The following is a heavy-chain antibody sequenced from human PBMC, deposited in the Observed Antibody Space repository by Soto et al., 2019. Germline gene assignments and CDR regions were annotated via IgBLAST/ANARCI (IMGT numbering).Heavy chain of an antibody. J-gene: IGHJ3*02. Sequence: SETLSLTCAVYGGSFSGYYWSWIRQPPGKGLEWIGEINHSGSTNYNPSLKSRVTISVDTSKNQFSLKLSSVTAADTAVYYCARGIVGATTSAFDIWGQGTMATVSS. CDR3: ARGIVGATTSAFDI. CDR1: GGSFSGYY. CDR2: INHSGST. D-gene: IGHD1-26*01. V-gene: IGHV4-34*01.